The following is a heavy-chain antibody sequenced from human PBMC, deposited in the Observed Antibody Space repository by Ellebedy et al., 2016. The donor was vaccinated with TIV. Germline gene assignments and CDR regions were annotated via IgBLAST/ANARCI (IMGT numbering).Heavy chain of an antibody. CDR1: GGTFSSYA. Sequence: ASVKVSCXASGGTFSSYAISWVRQAPGQGLEWMGGFDPEDGETIYAQKFQGRVTMTEDTSTDTAYMELSSLRSEDTAVYYCATPEYCSGGSCEDYWGQGTLVTVSS. D-gene: IGHD2-15*01. CDR2: FDPEDGET. J-gene: IGHJ4*02. CDR3: ATPEYCSGGSCEDY. V-gene: IGHV1-24*01.